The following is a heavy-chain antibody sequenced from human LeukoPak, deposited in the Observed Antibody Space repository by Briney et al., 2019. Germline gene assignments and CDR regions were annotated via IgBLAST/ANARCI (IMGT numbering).Heavy chain of an antibody. Sequence: ASVKVSCKASGYTFTNYGISWVRQAPGQGLEWMGWISAYNGDTNYAQEFQGRFTMTPDTSTSTAYMELRNLRSDDTAVYFCARGGSGSSFTDYWGQGTLVTVSS. D-gene: IGHD3-10*01. CDR2: ISAYNGDT. CDR1: GYTFTNYG. V-gene: IGHV1-18*04. J-gene: IGHJ4*02. CDR3: ARGGSGSSFTDY.